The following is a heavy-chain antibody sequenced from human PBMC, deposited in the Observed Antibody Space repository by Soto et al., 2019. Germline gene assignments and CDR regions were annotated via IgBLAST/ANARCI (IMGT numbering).Heavy chain of an antibody. V-gene: IGHV3-73*02. CDR1: GFTFSGSA. J-gene: IGHJ4*02. CDR3: TVVEMATIVY. CDR2: IRSKANSYAT. D-gene: IGHD2-21*01. Sequence: EVQLVESGGGLVQPGGSLKLSCAASGFTFSGSAMHWVRQASGKGLEWVGRIRSKANSYATAYAASVKGRFTISRDDSKNTASLQMNSLKTEDTAVYYCTVVEMATIVYWGQGTLVTVSS.